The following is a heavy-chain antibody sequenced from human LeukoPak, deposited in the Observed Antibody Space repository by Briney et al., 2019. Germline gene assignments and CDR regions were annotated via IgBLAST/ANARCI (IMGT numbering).Heavy chain of an antibody. CDR3: GRDSGGGSGSYYRYFDY. J-gene: IGHJ4*02. CDR2: IYTSGST. Sequence: SETLSLTCTVSGGSISSGTYYWSWIRQPAGKGLEYIGHIYTSGSTKYNPSLKSRVTISLDTSKNQFSLKLTSMTAADTAVYYCGRDSGGGSGSYYRYFDYWGQGTLVTVSS. CDR1: GGSISSGTYY. V-gene: IGHV4-61*09. D-gene: IGHD3-10*01.